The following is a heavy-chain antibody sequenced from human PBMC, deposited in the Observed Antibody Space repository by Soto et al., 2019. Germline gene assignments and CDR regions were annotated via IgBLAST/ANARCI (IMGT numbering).Heavy chain of an antibody. D-gene: IGHD7-27*01. J-gene: IGHJ4*02. CDR1: GFTFSSHW. V-gene: IGHV3-74*01. Sequence: EVQLVESGGGLVQPGGSLTLSCAASGFTFSSHWMHWVRQAPGKGLMWVSRIDTEGGTIDYADSVEGRFTISRDNVKKTLYLQMSSLRPDGTGEYYCARHNWGVDFWGQG. CDR2: IDTEGGTI. CDR3: ARHNWGVDF.